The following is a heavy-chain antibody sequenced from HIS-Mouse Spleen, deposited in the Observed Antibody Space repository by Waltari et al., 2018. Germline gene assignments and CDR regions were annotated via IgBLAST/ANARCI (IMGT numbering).Heavy chain of an antibody. Sequence: QVTLRESGPALVTPTQTLTLTCTFSGFSLSTSGRCVSWIRQPPGKALAWLARIDWDDDKYYSTSMKTRLTISKDTSKNQVVLTMTNMDPVDTATYYCARIAEGYSSGWYAFDYWGQGTLVTVSS. CDR1: GFSLSTSGRC. CDR3: ARIAEGYSSGWYAFDY. V-gene: IGHV2-70*15. CDR2: IDWDDDK. D-gene: IGHD6-19*01. J-gene: IGHJ4*02.